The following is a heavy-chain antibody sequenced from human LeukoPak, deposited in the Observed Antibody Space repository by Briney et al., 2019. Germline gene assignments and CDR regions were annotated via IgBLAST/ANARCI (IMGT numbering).Heavy chain of an antibody. CDR3: ARALDYYYDSSGYYPDY. Sequence: SETLSLTCTVSGYSISSGYYWGWIRQPPGKGLEWIGSIYYSGSTYYNPSLKSRVTISVDTSKNQFSLELSSVTAADTAVYYCARALDYYYDSSGYYPDYWGQGTLVTVSS. CDR1: GYSISSGYY. CDR2: IYYSGST. V-gene: IGHV4-38-2*02. D-gene: IGHD3-22*01. J-gene: IGHJ4*02.